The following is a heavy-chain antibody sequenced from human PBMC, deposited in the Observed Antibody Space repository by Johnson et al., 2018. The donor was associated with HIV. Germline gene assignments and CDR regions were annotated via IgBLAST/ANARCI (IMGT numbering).Heavy chain of an antibody. CDR1: GFTFDDYG. CDR3: ARGWVGATLRAFGI. D-gene: IGHD1-26*01. J-gene: IGHJ3*02. CDR2: INWNGGST. Sequence: VQLVESGGGVVRPGGSLRLSCVVSGFTFDDYGMSWVRQAPGKGLEWVSGINWNGGSTGYVASVEGRFTISRDNAKNSLYLQMNSLTVEDTALYCWARGWVGATLRAFGIWGQGTMVTVSS. V-gene: IGHV3-20*04.